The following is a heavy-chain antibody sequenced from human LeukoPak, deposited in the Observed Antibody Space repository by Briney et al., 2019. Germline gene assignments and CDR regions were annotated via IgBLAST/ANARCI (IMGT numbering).Heavy chain of an antibody. J-gene: IGHJ5*02. CDR2: IYTSGGT. CDR1: GGSISSYY. CDR3: ARDTAAAGTNWFDP. D-gene: IGHD6-13*01. V-gene: IGHV4-4*07. Sequence: SETLSLTCTVSGGSISSYYWSWIRQPAGKGLEWIGRIYTSGGTNYNPSLKSRVTMSVDTSKNQFSLKLSSVTAADTAVYYCARDTAAAGTNWFDPWGQGTLVTVSS.